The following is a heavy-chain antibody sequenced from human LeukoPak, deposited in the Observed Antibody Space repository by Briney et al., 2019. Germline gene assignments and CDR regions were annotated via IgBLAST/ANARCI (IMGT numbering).Heavy chain of an antibody. CDR1: GFTFSSYA. Sequence: GGSLRPSCAASGFTFSSYAMSWVRQAPGKGLEWVAIISYDGSNKYYADTVKGRFTISRDNSKNTLYVQMSSLRAEDTAVYYCATHHREGVTGREYFQHWGQGTLVTVSS. J-gene: IGHJ1*01. V-gene: IGHV3-30*03. CDR2: ISYDGSNK. CDR3: ATHHREGVTGREYFQH. D-gene: IGHD6-19*01.